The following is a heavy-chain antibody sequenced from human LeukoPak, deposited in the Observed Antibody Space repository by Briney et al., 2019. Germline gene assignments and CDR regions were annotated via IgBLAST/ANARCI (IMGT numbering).Heavy chain of an antibody. CDR1: GYSFTSYW. V-gene: IGHV5-51*01. Sequence: GESLKISCKGSGYSFTSYWIGWVRQMPGKGLKWMGIIYPGDSDTRYSPSFQGQVTISADKSISTAYLQWSSLKASDTAMYYCARRMRRDGYNYWFDPWGQGTLVTVSS. CDR2: IYPGDSDT. D-gene: IGHD5-24*01. CDR3: ARRMRRDGYNYWFDP. J-gene: IGHJ5*02.